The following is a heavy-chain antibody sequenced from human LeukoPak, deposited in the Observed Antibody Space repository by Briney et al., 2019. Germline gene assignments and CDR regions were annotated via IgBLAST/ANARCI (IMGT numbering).Heavy chain of an antibody. CDR1: GGTLSNYA. Sequence: ASVKVSCKASGGTLSNYAISWVRQAPGQGLEWMGEIIPIFGTANYAQKLQGRVTMTTDTSTSTAYMELRSLRSDDTAVYCCARDSVVPAAHHFNYWGQGTLVTVSS. J-gene: IGHJ4*02. D-gene: IGHD2-2*01. V-gene: IGHV1-69*05. CDR2: IIPIFGTA. CDR3: ARDSVVPAAHHFNY.